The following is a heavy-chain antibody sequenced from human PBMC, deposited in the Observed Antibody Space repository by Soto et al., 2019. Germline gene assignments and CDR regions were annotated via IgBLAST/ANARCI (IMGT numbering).Heavy chain of an antibody. CDR1: GGTFSSYA. D-gene: IGHD1-20*01. J-gene: IGHJ6*02. Sequence: QVQLVQSGAEVKKPGSSVKVSCKASGGTFSSYAISWVRQAPGQGLEWMGGIIPIFGTANYAQKFQGRVTITAEESTSTAYMELSSLRSEDTAVYYCARALTGTTLYYYYGMDVWGQGTTVTVSS. V-gene: IGHV1-69*01. CDR3: ARALTGTTLYYYYGMDV. CDR2: IIPIFGTA.